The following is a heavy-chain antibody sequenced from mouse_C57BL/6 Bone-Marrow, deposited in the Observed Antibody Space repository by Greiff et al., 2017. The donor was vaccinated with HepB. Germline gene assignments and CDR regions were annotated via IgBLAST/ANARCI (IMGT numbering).Heavy chain of an antibody. V-gene: IGHV1-81*01. Sequence: VQLVESGAELARPGASVKLSCKASGYTFTSYGISWVKQRTGQGLEWIGEIYPRSGNTYYNEKFKGKATLTADKSSSTAYMELRSLTSEDSAVYFCARQLRLLYFDYWGQGTTLTVSS. CDR2: IYPRSGNT. CDR1: GYTFTSYG. CDR3: ARQLRLLYFDY. J-gene: IGHJ2*01. D-gene: IGHD3-2*02.